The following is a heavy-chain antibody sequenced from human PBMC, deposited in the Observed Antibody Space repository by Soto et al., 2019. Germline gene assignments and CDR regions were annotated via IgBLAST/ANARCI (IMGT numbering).Heavy chain of an antibody. D-gene: IGHD2-15*01. V-gene: IGHV4-59*08. CDR1: GGSISSYY. CDR3: ARHTRRGYSYGYGGGSCYSCFDY. Sequence: QVQLQESGPGLVKPSETLSLTCTVSGGSISSYYWSWIRQPPGKGLEWIGYIYYSGSTNYNPSLKSRDTISVDTSKNQFSLKLSSVTAADTAVYYCARHTRRGYSYGYGGGSCYSCFDYWGQGTLVTVSS. CDR2: IYYSGST. J-gene: IGHJ4*02.